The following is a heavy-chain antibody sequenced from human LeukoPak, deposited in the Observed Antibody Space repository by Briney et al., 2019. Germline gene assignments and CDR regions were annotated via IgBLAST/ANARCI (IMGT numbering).Heavy chain of an antibody. Sequence: PGGSLRLSCAASGFTFSSYGMHWVRQAPGKGLEWMAVIWYDGSNKYYADSVKGRFTISRDNSKNTLYLQMNSLRAEDTAVYYCARFDYGGNLGFDYWGQGTLVTVSS. V-gene: IGHV3-33*01. CDR1: GFTFSSYG. D-gene: IGHD4-23*01. CDR3: ARFDYGGNLGFDY. J-gene: IGHJ4*02. CDR2: IWYDGSNK.